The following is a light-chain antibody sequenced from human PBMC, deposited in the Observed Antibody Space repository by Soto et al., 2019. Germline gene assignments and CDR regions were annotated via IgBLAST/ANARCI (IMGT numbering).Light chain of an antibody. J-gene: IGLJ1*01. Sequence: QSALTPPAAVSGSPGQTSTISCNETTSHIGAYDYVSWYQQHPGSAPNLLVYEVSHRFSGLSYRFSGSKSGNTASPTISGLQAEDEGDYYCTSSAPGRISVFGSGTKVTVL. CDR2: EVS. CDR1: TSHIGAYDY. V-gene: IGLV2-14*03. CDR3: TSSAPGRISV.